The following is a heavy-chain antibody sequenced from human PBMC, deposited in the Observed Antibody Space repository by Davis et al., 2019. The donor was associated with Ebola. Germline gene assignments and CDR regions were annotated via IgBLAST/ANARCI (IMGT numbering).Heavy chain of an antibody. V-gene: IGHV3-48*02. CDR3: ARSVATIEGWFDP. CDR1: GFTFSSYA. D-gene: IGHD5-24*01. CDR2: ISSSSSTI. Sequence: GGSLRLSCAASGFTFSSYAMHWVRQAPGKGLEWVSYISSSSSTIYYADSVKGRFTISRDNAKNSLYLQMNSLRDEDTAVYYCARSVATIEGWFDPWGQGTLVTVSS. J-gene: IGHJ5*02.